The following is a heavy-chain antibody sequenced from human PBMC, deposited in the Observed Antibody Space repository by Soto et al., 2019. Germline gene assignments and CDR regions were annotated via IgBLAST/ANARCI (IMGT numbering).Heavy chain of an antibody. D-gene: IGHD5-12*01. J-gene: IGHJ6*03. CDR1: GGSFSGYY. V-gene: IGHV4-34*01. CDR2: INHSGST. Sequence: SETLSLTCAVYGGSFSGYYWSWIRQPPGKGLEWIGEINHSGSTNYNPSLKSRVTISVDTSKNQFSLKLSSVTAADTAVYYCARGRVATPAWGYYYYYYMDVWGKGTTVTVSS. CDR3: ARGRVATPAWGYYYYYYMDV.